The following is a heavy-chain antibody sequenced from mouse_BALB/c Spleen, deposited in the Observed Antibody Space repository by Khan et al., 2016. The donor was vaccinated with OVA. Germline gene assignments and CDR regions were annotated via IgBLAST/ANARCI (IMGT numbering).Heavy chain of an antibody. CDR2: INPSNGDS. D-gene: IGHD2-10*02. V-gene: IGHV1S81*02. CDR1: GYTFSSYY. CDR3: TRSGYANPFAY. J-gene: IGHJ3*01. Sequence: QVQLQQSGAELVKPGASVTLSCKASGYTFSSYYMYWVKQRPGQGLEWIGGINPSNGDSHFNARFKTKATLTVDKSSSTAYMQLSSLTSEDSAVYFCTRSGYANPFAYWGQGTLVTVSA.